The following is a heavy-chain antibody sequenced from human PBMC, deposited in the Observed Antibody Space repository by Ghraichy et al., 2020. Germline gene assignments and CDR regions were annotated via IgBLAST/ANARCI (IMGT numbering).Heavy chain of an antibody. J-gene: IGHJ4*02. CDR3: ATATAWLGIDY. CDR1: GVSVNSGSHY. D-gene: IGHD6-19*01. V-gene: IGHV4-61*01. CDR2: VYYSGST. Sequence: ETLSLTCTVSGVSVNSGSHYWSWIRQPPGKALEWIGYVYYSGSTNYRPSLKSRVTISVDTSKNQFSLTLSSVTAADTAVYYCATATAWLGIDYWGQGTLVTVSS.